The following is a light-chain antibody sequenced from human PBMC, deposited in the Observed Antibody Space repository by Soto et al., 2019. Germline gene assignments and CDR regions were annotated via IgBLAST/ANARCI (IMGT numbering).Light chain of an antibody. CDR2: GAS. CDR3: QQYDNLPIT. CDR1: QDISNY. Sequence: DVQMTQSPSSLSASVGEGVTITCRASQDISNYLNWYQQKPGKAPKLLIYGASNLETGVPSRFSGTGSGTDFTFTISSLQPEDIATYYCQQYDNLPITFGQGTRLEIK. J-gene: IGKJ5*01. V-gene: IGKV1-33*01.